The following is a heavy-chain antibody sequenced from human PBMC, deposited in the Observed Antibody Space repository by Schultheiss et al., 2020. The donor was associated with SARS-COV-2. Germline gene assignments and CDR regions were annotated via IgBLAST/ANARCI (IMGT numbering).Heavy chain of an antibody. CDR3: ANSASEDSSGDFDY. V-gene: IGHV4-61*01. CDR1: GGSVSSGSYY. CDR2: IDHSGNT. D-gene: IGHD3-22*01. Sequence: SETLSLTCTVSGGSVSSGSYYWSWIPQPPGKGLEWIGEIDHSGNTNYNPSINSRVTIRVDTSKNQFPLKLSPVTAADTAVYYCANSASEDSSGDFDYWGQGTLVTVSS. J-gene: IGHJ4*02.